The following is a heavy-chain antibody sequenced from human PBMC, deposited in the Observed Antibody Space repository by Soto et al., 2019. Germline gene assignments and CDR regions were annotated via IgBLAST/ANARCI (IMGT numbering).Heavy chain of an antibody. CDR1: GGSISSSNW. Sequence: QVQLQESGPGLVKPSGTLSLTCAVSGGSISSSNWWSWVRQPPGKGLEWVGEIYHSGSTNYNSSLKSRVTISVDKSKNQFSLKLSSVTAADTAVYYCARDRTTVTTDGAFDIWGQGTMVTVSS. V-gene: IGHV4-4*02. CDR3: ARDRTTVTTDGAFDI. J-gene: IGHJ3*02. CDR2: IYHSGST. D-gene: IGHD4-17*01.